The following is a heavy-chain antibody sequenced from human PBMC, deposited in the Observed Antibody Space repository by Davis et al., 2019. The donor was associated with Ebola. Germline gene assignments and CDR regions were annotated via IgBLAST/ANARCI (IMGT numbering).Heavy chain of an antibody. V-gene: IGHV1-69*04. J-gene: IGHJ6*02. D-gene: IGHD5-18*01. CDR3: ARVGGVQLWATYYYYYGMDV. Sequence: SVKVSCKASGGTFSSYAISWVRQAPGQGLEWMGRIIPILGIANYAQKFQGRVTITADKSTSTAYMELSSLRSEDTAVYYCARVGGVQLWATYYYYYGMDVWGQGTTVTVSS. CDR1: GGTFSSYA. CDR2: IIPILGIA.